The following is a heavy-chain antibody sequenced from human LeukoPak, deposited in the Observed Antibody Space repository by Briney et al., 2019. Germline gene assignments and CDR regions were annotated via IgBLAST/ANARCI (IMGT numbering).Heavy chain of an antibody. V-gene: IGHV7-4-1*02. J-gene: IGHJ5*02. CDR1: GYTFTSYA. D-gene: IGHD3-22*01. CDR2: INTNTGNP. Sequence: ASVKVSCKASGYTFTSYAMNWVRQAPGQGLEWMGWINTNTGNPTYAQGFTGRFVFSLDTSVSTAYLQISSLKAEDTAVYYCARRGYGYYYDSSGYNNWFDPWGQGTLVTVSS. CDR3: ARRGYGYYYDSSGYNNWFDP.